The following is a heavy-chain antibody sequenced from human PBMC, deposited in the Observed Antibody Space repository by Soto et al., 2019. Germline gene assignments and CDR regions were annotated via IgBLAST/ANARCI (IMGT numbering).Heavy chain of an antibody. CDR3: ARDGSPSSSLYLTPDVGWFAP. Sequence: QVQLVQSGAEVKKPGASVKVSCKASGYTFTSYGISWVRQDPGPGLEWMGWISAYNGNTNYAQKLQGRVTMTTDTSTSTAYMELRSRRSDDTAVYYCARDGSPSSSLYLTPDVGWFAPWVQGTLVTVSS. CDR2: ISAYNGNT. D-gene: IGHD6-13*01. V-gene: IGHV1-18*01. CDR1: GYTFTSYG. J-gene: IGHJ5*02.